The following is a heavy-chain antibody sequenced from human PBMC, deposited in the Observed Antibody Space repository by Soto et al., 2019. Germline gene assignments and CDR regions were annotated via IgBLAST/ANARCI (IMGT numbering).Heavy chain of an antibody. D-gene: IGHD1-26*01. J-gene: IGHJ4*02. Sequence: QVQLVESGGGVVQPGRSLRLSCAASGFTFSSYGMHWVRQAPGKGLEWVAVISYDGSNKYYADSVKGRFTISRDNSKNTLYLQMNSLRAEDTAVYYCAKDDSGSTDYWGQGTLVTVSS. CDR1: GFTFSSYG. CDR2: ISYDGSNK. V-gene: IGHV3-30*18. CDR3: AKDDSGSTDY.